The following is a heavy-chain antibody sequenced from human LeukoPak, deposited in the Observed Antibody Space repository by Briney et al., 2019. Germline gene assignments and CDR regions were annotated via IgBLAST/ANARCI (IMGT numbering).Heavy chain of an antibody. CDR2: IYSGGNT. D-gene: IGHD6-13*01. CDR1: GFSVSHNY. CDR3: TRDTPGIAASVSGG. Sequence: GGSLRLSCTASGFSVSHNYMNWVRQAPGKGPEWVALIYSGGNTHYADSVKGRFTISRDNSKNTLYLQMSSLRVEDTAVYYCTRDTPGIAASVSGGWGQETRVTVSS. V-gene: IGHV3-53*01. J-gene: IGHJ4*02.